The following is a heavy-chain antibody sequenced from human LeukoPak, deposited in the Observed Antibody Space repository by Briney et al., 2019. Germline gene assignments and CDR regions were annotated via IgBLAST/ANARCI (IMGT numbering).Heavy chain of an antibody. D-gene: IGHD5-12*01. CDR3: ARDRGDIGWFDP. CDR1: GGSISSYY. Sequence: SETLSLTCTVSGGSISSYYWSWLRQPPGKGLEGIGYIYYSGSTNYNPSLKSRVTISVDTSKNQFSLKLSSVTAADTAVYYCARDRGDIGWFDPWGQGTLVTVSS. V-gene: IGHV4-59*01. CDR2: IYYSGST. J-gene: IGHJ5*02.